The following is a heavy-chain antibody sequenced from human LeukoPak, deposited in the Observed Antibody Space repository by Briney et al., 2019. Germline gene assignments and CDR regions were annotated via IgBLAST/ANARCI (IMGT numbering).Heavy chain of an antibody. J-gene: IGHJ4*02. D-gene: IGHD6-19*01. CDR1: GFNFIDYD. CDR2: IGIRGDT. Sequence: GSLRLSCVASGFNFIDYDMHWVRQVIGKGLEWVSAIGIRGDTHYSGSVKGRFTISRENAKSSLYLQMNSLRAEDTAVYYCARGGIQVSGIDEFDYWGQGTLVTVSS. CDR3: ARGGIQVSGIDEFDY. V-gene: IGHV3-13*01.